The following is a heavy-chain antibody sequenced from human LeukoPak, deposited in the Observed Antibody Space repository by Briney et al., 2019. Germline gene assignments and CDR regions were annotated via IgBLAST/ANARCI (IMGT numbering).Heavy chain of an antibody. V-gene: IGHV4-59*01. CDR3: ASAALWFGESYYFDY. D-gene: IGHD3-10*01. J-gene: IGHJ4*02. CDR2: IYNSGST. Sequence: PSETLSLTCTVSGGSISSNYWSWIRQPPGKGLEWIGYIYNSGSTNYNPSLKSQVTISIDTSKNQFSLKLNSVTAADTAVYYCASAALWFGESYYFDYWGQGTLVTVSS. CDR1: GGSISSNY.